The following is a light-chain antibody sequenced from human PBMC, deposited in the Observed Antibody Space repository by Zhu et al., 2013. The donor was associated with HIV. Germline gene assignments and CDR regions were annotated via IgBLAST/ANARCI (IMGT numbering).Light chain of an antibody. CDR1: QSISSW. CDR3: QQYKTYPIT. J-gene: IGKJ4*01. Sequence: DIQMTQSPSTLSASVGDRVTITCRASQSISSWLAWYQQKPGKAPKVLIYDASKLQTGVPSRFGGSGSGTEFTLTIGTLQSDDFATYFCQQYKTYPITFGGGTTVDIK. V-gene: IGKV1-5*01. CDR2: DAS.